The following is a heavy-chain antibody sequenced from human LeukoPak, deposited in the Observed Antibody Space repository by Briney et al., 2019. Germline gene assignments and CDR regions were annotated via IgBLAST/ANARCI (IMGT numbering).Heavy chain of an antibody. CDR1: GYSISSGHY. CDR2: IYYSGST. D-gene: IGHD6-6*01. Sequence: SETLSLTCTVSGYSISSGHYWGWIRQPPGKGLEWIGSIYYSGSTYYNPSLKSRVTISVDTSKNQFSLKLSSVTAADTAVYYCARLRLGRDTSARRHYYYYYMDVWGKGTTVTVSS. J-gene: IGHJ6*03. CDR3: ARLRLGRDTSARRHYYYYYMDV. V-gene: IGHV4-38-2*02.